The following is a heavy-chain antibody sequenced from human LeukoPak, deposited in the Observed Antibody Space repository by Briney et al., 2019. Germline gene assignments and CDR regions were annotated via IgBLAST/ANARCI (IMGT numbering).Heavy chain of an antibody. J-gene: IGHJ6*03. CDR2: IYYSGST. V-gene: IGHV4-59*01. CDR1: GGSIRGYY. CDR3: TRGSIAYYYMDV. D-gene: IGHD3-22*01. Sequence: PSETLSLTCTVSGGSIRGYYWSWIRQPPGKGLEWIGNIYYSGSTNYNPSLKSRVTISVDTSKNQFSLKLSSVTAADTAVYYCTRGSIAYYYMDVWGKGTTVTISS.